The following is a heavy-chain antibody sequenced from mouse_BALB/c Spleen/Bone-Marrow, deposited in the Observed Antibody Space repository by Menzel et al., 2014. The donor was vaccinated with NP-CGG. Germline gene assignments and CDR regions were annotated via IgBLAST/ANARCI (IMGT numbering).Heavy chain of an antibody. V-gene: IGHV1-7*01. CDR2: IDPRTGYT. CDR3: ARYWDAY. Sequence: VQLQQSGAELAKPGASVKMSCKVSDYTFTTYWMHWVKQRPGQGLEWIGYIDPRTGYTEYNQKFKDKATLTADKSSSTAYVQLSSLTSEDSAVYYCARYWDAYWGQGTLVTVSA. J-gene: IGHJ3*01. CDR1: DYTFTTYW. D-gene: IGHD4-1*01.